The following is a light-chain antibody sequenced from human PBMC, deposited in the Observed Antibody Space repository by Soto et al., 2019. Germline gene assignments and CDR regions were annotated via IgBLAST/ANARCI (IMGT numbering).Light chain of an antibody. J-gene: IGKJ1*01. CDR2: GAS. V-gene: IGKV3-20*01. Sequence: EIVLTQSPGTLSLSPGERATLSCRASQSVSSNYLAWYRRKPGQAPRLLIYGASSRATGIPDRFSGSGSGTDFTLTITRLEPEDFVVYYCQQYGSSPPTFGPGTRVEIK. CDR1: QSVSSNY. CDR3: QQYGSSPPT.